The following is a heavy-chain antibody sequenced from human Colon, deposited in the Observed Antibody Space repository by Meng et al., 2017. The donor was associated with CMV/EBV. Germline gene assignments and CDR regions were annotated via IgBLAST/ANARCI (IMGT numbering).Heavy chain of an antibody. D-gene: IGHD1-26*01. CDR3: ASLSGGDFDY. Sequence: QGLLVPAGGEGKRPGASVKVSCQASGYTFTGYFMYWGRQAPGQGLEWLGVINPITGGKNYAQKFQGRVTMTRDTSMNTAYMELSRLRSDDTAVYYCASLSGGDFDYWGQGTLVTVSS. CDR2: INPITGGK. J-gene: IGHJ4*02. V-gene: IGHV1-2*02. CDR1: GYTFTGYF.